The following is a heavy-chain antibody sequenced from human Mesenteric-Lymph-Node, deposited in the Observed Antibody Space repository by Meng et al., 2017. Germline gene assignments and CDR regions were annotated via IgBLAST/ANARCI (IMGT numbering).Heavy chain of an antibody. CDR2: INWNGGST. CDR3: ATSGVEDWGY. CDR1: GFTFDDYG. V-gene: IGHV3-20*04. D-gene: IGHD3-3*01. J-gene: IGHJ4*02. Sequence: GESLKISCAASGFTFDDYGMSWVRQAPGKGLEWVSGINWNGGSTGYADSVKGRFTISRDNAKSSLYLQMNSLRAEDTAVYYCATSGVEDWGYWGQGTLVTVSS.